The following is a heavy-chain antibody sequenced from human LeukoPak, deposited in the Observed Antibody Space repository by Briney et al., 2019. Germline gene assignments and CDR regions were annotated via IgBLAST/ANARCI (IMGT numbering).Heavy chain of an antibody. Sequence: PGGSLRLSCAASGFTFSNFWMAWVRQVPGKGPEWVADVKLDGSATYYLDSVRGRFTISRDNAMNSLYLQMHSLRADDTAIYYCAREPTYSSSWYTSCDYWGQGTLVTVSS. CDR2: VKLDGSAT. CDR3: AREPTYSSSWYTSCDY. D-gene: IGHD6-13*01. J-gene: IGHJ4*02. CDR1: GFTFSNFW. V-gene: IGHV3-7*01.